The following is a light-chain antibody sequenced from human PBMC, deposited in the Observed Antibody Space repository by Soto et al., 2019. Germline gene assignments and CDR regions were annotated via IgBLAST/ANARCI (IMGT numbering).Light chain of an antibody. V-gene: IGLV1-44*01. CDR3: AAWDDSLNVVV. CDR2: SSD. Sequence: QSVLTQPPSASGTPGQRVTISCSGSSSNIGSNTVNWYQQLPGTAPKLLIHSSDQRPSGVPDRFSGSKSGTSASLAISGLQSEDEADYYCAAWDDSLNVVVFGGGTQLTVL. CDR1: SSNIGSNT. J-gene: IGLJ3*02.